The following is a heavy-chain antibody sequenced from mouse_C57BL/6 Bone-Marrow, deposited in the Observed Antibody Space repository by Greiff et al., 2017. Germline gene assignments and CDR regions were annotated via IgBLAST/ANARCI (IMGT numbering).Heavy chain of an antibody. CDR2: INPYNGGT. D-gene: IGHD2-4*01. V-gene: IGHV1-19*01. CDR3: ARGDYDAWFAY. J-gene: IGHJ3*01. Sequence: EVQLQQSGPVLVKPGASVKMSCKASGYTFTDYYMNWVKQSHGKSLEWIGVINPYNGGTSYNQKFKGKATLTVDTSSSTAYMELNSLTSEDSAVYYCARGDYDAWFAYWGQGTLVTVSA. CDR1: GYTFTDYY.